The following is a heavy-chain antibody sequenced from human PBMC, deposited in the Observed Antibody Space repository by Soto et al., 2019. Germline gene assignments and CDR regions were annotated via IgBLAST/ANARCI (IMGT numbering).Heavy chain of an antibody. J-gene: IGHJ6*02. CDR2: ISGSGGST. V-gene: IGHV3-23*01. D-gene: IGHD3-3*01. Sequence: GGSLRLSCAASGFTFSSYAMSWVRQAPGKGLEWVSAISGSGGSTYYADSVKGRFTISRDNSKNTLYLQMNSLRAEDTAVYYCAKDLFGVVIITYYYYGMDVWGQGTTVIVSS. CDR3: AKDLFGVVIITYYYYGMDV. CDR1: GFTFSSYA.